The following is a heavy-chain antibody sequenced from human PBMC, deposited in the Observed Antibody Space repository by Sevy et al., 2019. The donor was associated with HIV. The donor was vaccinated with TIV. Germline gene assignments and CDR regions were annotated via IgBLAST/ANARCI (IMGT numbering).Heavy chain of an antibody. CDR1: GYTFTSYA. D-gene: IGHD3-9*01. V-gene: IGHV7-4-1*02. Sequence: ASVKVSCKASGYTFTSYAMNWVRQAPGQGLEWMGWINTNTGNPTDAQGFTGRFVFSLDTSVSTAYLQISSLKAEDTAVYYCARENRYFDWSPTGPFDPWRQGTLVTVSS. CDR2: INTNTGNP. CDR3: ARENRYFDWSPTGPFDP. J-gene: IGHJ5*02.